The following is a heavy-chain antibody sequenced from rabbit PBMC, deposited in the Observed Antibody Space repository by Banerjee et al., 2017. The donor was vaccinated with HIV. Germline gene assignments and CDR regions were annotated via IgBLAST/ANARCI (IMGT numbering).Heavy chain of an antibody. Sequence: QQLVESGGGLVKPGASLTLTCKASGIDFSSGYYMCWVRQAPGKGLEWIACIYAGSSDSTYYARWAKGRFTISKTSSTTVTLQMTSLTAADTATYFCARDLHAGSAYYDFWGPGTLVTVS. CDR2: IYAGSSDST. J-gene: IGHJ6*01. D-gene: IGHD8-1*01. CDR3: ARDLHAGSAYYDF. V-gene: IGHV1S40*01. CDR1: GIDFSSGYY.